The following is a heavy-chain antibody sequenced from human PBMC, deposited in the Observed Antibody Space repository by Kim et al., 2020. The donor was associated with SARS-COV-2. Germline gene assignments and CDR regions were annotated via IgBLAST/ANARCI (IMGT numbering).Heavy chain of an antibody. CDR1: GGSISSSSYY. Sequence: SETLSLTCTVSGGSISSSSYYWGWIRQPPGKGLEWIGSIYYSGSTYYNPSLKSRVTISVDTSKNQFSLKLISVTAADTAVYYCARPNGSIKRAFDIWGQGTMVTVSS. V-gene: IGHV4-39*01. CDR2: IYYSGST. D-gene: IGHD2-15*01. CDR3: ARPNGSIKRAFDI. J-gene: IGHJ3*02.